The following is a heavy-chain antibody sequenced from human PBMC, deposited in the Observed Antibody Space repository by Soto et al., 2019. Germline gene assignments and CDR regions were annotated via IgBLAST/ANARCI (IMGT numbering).Heavy chain of an antibody. CDR3: TRLQPERRGYCSGGRCYPFDY. Sequence: EVQLVDSGGGLVQPGRSLRLSCTASGFTFGDYAMIWVRQAPGKGLEWVGYISSKTYGGTTDYAASVKGRFTISRDDSKSVVYLQMNSLKSEDTAIYYCTRLQPERRGYCSGGRCYPFDYWGQGTQVTVSS. V-gene: IGHV3-49*04. J-gene: IGHJ4*02. CDR2: ISSKTYGGTT. D-gene: IGHD2-15*01. CDR1: GFTFGDYA.